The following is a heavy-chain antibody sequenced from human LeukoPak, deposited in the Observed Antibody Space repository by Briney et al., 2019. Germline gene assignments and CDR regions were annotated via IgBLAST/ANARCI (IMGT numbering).Heavy chain of an antibody. J-gene: IGHJ4*02. V-gene: IGHV4-59*01. Sequence: PSETLSLTCTVSGGSISSYYWSWIRQPSGKGLEWIGYIYYSGSTNYNPSLKSRVTISVDTSKNQFSLKLSSVTAADTAVYYCARAGRRGYRFDYWGQGTLVTVSS. CDR1: GGSISSYY. CDR2: IYYSGST. D-gene: IGHD3-22*01. CDR3: ARAGRRGYRFDY.